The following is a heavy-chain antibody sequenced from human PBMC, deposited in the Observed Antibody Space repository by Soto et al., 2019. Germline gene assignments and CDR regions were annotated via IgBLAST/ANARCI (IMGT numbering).Heavy chain of an antibody. D-gene: IGHD3-10*01. CDR2: ISAYNGNT. J-gene: IGHJ4*02. CDR3: ARAVHTMIQGVRFRVDQ. CDR1: GYTFTSYG. Sequence: ASVKVSCKASGYTFTSYGISWVRQAPGQGLEWMGWISAYNGNTKYAQKFQGRVTMTRDTSINTAYMELTRLTSDDTAVYYCARAVHTMIQGVRFRVDQWGQGTLVTVSS. V-gene: IGHV1-18*04.